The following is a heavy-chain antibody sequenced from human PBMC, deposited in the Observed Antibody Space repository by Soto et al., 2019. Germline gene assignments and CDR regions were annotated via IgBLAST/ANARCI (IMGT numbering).Heavy chain of an antibody. CDR1: GGSISSSSYY. J-gene: IGHJ4*02. CDR2: IYYSGST. Sequence: SETLSLTCTVSGGSISSSSYYWGWIRQPPGKGLEWIGSIYYSGSTYYNPSLKSRVTISVDTSKNQFSLKLSSVTAADTAVYYCARVEMATITAYYFDYWGQGTLVTVSS. CDR3: ARVEMATITAYYFDY. D-gene: IGHD5-12*01. V-gene: IGHV4-39*01.